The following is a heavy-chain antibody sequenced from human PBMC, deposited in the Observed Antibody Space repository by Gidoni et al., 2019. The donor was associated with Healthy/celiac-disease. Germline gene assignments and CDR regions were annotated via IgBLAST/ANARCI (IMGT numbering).Heavy chain of an antibody. CDR3: AKVRRGVATIRYFDL. D-gene: IGHD5-12*01. Sequence: EVQLLESGGGLVPPGGSLRLPCAASGFTFSSYALSWVRQAPGKGLEWVSAISGSGVSTYYADSVKGRFTISRDNSKNTLYLQMNSLRAEDTAVYYCAKVRRGVATIRYFDLWGRGTLVTVSS. CDR1: GFTFSSYA. CDR2: ISGSGVST. V-gene: IGHV3-23*01. J-gene: IGHJ2*01.